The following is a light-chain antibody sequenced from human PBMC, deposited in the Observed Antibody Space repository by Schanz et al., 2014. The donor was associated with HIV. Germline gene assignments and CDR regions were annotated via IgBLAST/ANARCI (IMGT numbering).Light chain of an antibody. CDR1: SSNIGSNY. Sequence: QSVLTQPPSASGTPGQRVTISCSGSSSNIGSNYVYWYQQLPGTAPKLLIYRNDQRPSGVPDRFSASKSGTSASLAISGLQADDEADYFCQSFDSSLNGVVFGGGTKLTVL. V-gene: IGLV1-47*01. CDR2: RND. CDR3: QSFDSSLNGVV. J-gene: IGLJ3*02.